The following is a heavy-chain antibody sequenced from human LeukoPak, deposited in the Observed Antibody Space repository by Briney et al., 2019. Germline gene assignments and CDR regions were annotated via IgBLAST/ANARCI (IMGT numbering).Heavy chain of an antibody. CDR1: GGSFSGYY. V-gene: IGHV4-34*01. J-gene: IGHJ6*02. Sequence: SETLSLTCAVYGGSFSGYYWSRIRQPPGKGLEWIGEINHSGSTNYNPSLKSRVTISVDTFKNQFSLKLSSVTAADTAVYYCARAFYDFWSGYPGGMDVWGQGTTVTVSS. CDR3: ARAFYDFWSGYPGGMDV. D-gene: IGHD3-3*01. CDR2: INHSGST.